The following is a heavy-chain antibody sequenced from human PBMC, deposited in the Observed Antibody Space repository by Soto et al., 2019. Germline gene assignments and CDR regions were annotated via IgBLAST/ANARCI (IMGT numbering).Heavy chain of an antibody. Sequence: QAHLVQSGAEVREPGASVKVSCRTSGYTFINYYINWVRQAPAHGLEWMAIINPMSGATNYAQKFQGRITVTMDTSTTTVYMEVSSLTSEDTAVYYCARDLAAGDLWGQGTLVTVSS. CDR1: GYTFINYY. CDR3: ARDLAAGDL. D-gene: IGHD2-21*01. CDR2: INPMSGAT. V-gene: IGHV1-46*01. J-gene: IGHJ4*02.